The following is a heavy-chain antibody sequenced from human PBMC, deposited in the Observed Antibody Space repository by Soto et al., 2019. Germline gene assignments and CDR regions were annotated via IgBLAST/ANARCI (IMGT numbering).Heavy chain of an antibody. CDR3: AKESYYYDSSGHCRGHYALDI. CDR1: GFTFSSFA. V-gene: IGHV3-30*18. D-gene: IGHD3-22*01. Sequence: QVQLVESGGGLVQPGRSLRLSCAASGFTFSSFAMDWVRQAPGKGLEWVAVISNDGSNKYYADSVTGQVTISRDKSENNLYLQIKTLRAEDKGVYYCAKESYYYDSSGHCRGHYALDIWGQGTMVTVSS. CDR2: ISNDGSNK. J-gene: IGHJ3*02.